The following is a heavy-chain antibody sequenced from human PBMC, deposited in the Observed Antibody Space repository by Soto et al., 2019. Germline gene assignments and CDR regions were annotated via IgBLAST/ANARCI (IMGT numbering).Heavy chain of an antibody. CDR1: GYSFTSYW. CDR3: ARRVYSVVHDAFDI. Sequence: KISCKGSGYSFTSYWIGWVRQMPGKGLEWMGIIYPGDSDTRYSPSFQGQVTIPADKSISTAYLQWSSLKASDTAMYYCARRVYSVVHDAFDIWGQGTMVTVSS. J-gene: IGHJ3*02. D-gene: IGHD6-13*01. V-gene: IGHV5-51*01. CDR2: IYPGDSDT.